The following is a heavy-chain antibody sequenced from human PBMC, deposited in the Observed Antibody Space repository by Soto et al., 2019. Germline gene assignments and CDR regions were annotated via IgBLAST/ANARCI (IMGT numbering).Heavy chain of an antibody. CDR1: GFTFTSSA. J-gene: IGHJ4*02. Sequence: VASVKVSCKASGFTFTSSAVQWVRQARGQRLEWIGWIVVGSGNTNYAQKFQERVTITRDMSTSTAYMELSSLRSEDTAVYYCEADPIVGATSYWGQGTLVTVSS. CDR3: EADPIVGATSY. CDR2: IVVGSGNT. V-gene: IGHV1-58*01. D-gene: IGHD1-26*01.